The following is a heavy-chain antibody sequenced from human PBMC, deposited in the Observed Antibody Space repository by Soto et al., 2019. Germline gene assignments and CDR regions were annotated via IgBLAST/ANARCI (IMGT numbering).Heavy chain of an antibody. V-gene: IGHV1-69*01. D-gene: IGHD2-2*01. J-gene: IGHJ4*02. CDR3: GREGACPGSSSASCGLDY. CDR1: GGTFSSYA. CDR2: FIPIFGKT. Sequence: QVQLVQSGAEVKKPGSSVKVSCKASGGTFSSYAISWVRQAPGQGLEWMGGFIPIFGKTNYAQKIQGRVTMTTDETTSTTDMELRRLRSDDTAVEYCGREGACPGSSSASCGLDYWGQGTLVTVSS.